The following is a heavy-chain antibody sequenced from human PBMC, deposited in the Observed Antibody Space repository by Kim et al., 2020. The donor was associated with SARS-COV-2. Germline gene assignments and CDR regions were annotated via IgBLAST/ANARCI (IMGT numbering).Heavy chain of an antibody. J-gene: IGHJ4*02. CDR3: AKDRLIKTVTTFYFDY. V-gene: IGHV3-30*18. Sequence: GGSLRLSCAASGFTFSSYGMHWVRQAPGKGLEWVAVISYDGSNKYYADSVKGRFTISRDNSKNTLYLQMNSLRAEDTAVYYCAKDRLIKTVTTFYFDYWGQGTLVTVSS. CDR1: GFTFSSYG. D-gene: IGHD4-17*01. CDR2: ISYDGSNK.